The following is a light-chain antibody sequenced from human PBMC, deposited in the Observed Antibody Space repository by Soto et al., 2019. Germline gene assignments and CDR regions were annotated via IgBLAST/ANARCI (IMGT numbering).Light chain of an antibody. V-gene: IGKV3-11*01. J-gene: IGKJ5*01. CDR3: QQRNVRTPQT. CDR2: DST. Sequence: GFTQCPVTVSLSPGERATLSCRASQSIHTSLAWYQQKPGQPSRLVVYDSTLRANGVPDRFGGSRSGTEFTLTVNNLEPEDFAVYYCQQRNVRTPQTFGQGTRLE. CDR1: QSIHTS.